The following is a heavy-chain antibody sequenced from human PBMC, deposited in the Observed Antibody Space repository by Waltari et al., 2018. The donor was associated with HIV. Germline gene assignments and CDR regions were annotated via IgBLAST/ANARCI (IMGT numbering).Heavy chain of an antibody. CDR2: IFHSGST. Sequence: QVQLQESGPGLVKPSETLSLTCTVPGPPISIESHYWAWVRQPPGKGLEWIGNIFHSGSTYYNPSLRSRVTISVDTSRKQFSLKLTSVTAADTAVYYCARRGGATVTSYYYYGLDLWGQGTTVTVSS. V-gene: IGHV4-39*01. J-gene: IGHJ6*02. CDR3: ARRGGATVTSYYYYGLDL. D-gene: IGHD4-17*01. CDR1: GPPISIESHY.